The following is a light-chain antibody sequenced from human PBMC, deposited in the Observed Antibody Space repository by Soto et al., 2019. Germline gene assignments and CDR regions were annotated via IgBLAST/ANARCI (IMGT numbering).Light chain of an antibody. CDR1: SSDVGGYNY. J-gene: IGLJ1*01. CDR2: DVS. V-gene: IGLV2-11*01. CDR3: CSYAGSSYV. Sequence: QSALTQPRSVSGSPGLSVTISCTGTSSDVGGYNYGSWYQQHPGKAPKLTIYDVSKRPPGVPDRFSGSKSGNTASLTISGLQAEDEADSYCCSYAGSSYVFGTGTKVTVL.